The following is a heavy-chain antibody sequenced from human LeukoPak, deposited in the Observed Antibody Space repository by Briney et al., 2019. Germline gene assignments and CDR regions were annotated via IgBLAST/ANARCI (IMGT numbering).Heavy chain of an antibody. CDR3: ARDPYSGTYGNTYYYYMDV. J-gene: IGHJ6*03. CDR2: ISYDGSNK. Sequence: PGRSLRLSCAASGFTFSTYGMHWVRQAPGKGLEWVTFISYDGSNKYYADSVKGRFTLSRDNSKNTLYLQMNNLRAEDTAVYYCARDPYSGTYGNTYYYYMDVWGKGTTVTISS. CDR1: GFTFSTYG. D-gene: IGHD1-26*01. V-gene: IGHV3-30*03.